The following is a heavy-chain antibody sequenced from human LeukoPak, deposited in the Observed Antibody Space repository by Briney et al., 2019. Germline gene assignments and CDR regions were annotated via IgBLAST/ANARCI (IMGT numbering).Heavy chain of an antibody. V-gene: IGHV4-30-2*01. CDR1: GGSISSGGYY. CDR2: IYHSGST. D-gene: IGHD2-2*01. Sequence: SETLSLTCTVSGGSISSGGYYWSWIRQPPGKGLEWIGYIYHSGSTYYNPSLKSRVTISVDTSKNQFSLKLSPVTAADTAIYYCARGIVVFGEYYFDYWDQGTLVTVSS. J-gene: IGHJ4*02. CDR3: ARGIVVFGEYYFDY.